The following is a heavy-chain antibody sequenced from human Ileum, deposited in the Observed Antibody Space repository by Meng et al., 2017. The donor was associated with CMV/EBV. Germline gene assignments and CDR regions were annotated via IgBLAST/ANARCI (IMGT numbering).Heavy chain of an antibody. Sequence: GGSLRLSCEASGFTFSNFAMNWVRQAPGKGLEWVSAISPGSETIYYADSVKGRFTISRDNSKNTLYLQMNSLRVEDTAVYYCAKAQLWFHAFDYWGQGTLVTVSS. CDR1: GFTFSNFA. V-gene: IGHV3-23*01. CDR2: ISPGSETI. J-gene: IGHJ4*02. CDR3: AKAQLWFHAFDY. D-gene: IGHD5-18*01.